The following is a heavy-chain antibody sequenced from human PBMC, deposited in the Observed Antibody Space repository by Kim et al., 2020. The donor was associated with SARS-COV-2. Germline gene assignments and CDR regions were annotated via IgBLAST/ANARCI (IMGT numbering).Heavy chain of an antibody. Sequence: ASVKVSCKVSGYTLTELSMHWVRQAPGKGLEWMGGFDPEDGETIYAQKFQGRVTMTEDTSTDTAYMELSSLRSGDTAVYYCATAPTITGSTNWFDPGGQGAQVTVSS. J-gene: IGHJ5*02. CDR2: FDPEDGET. CDR3: ATAPTITGSTNWFDP. V-gene: IGHV1-24*01. CDR1: GYTLTELS. D-gene: IGHD1-7*01.